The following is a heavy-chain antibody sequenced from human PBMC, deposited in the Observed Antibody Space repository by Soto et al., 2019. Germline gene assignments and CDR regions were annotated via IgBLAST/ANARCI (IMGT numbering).Heavy chain of an antibody. Sequence: QVHLQESGPGLLRPSQTLSLTCTVSGGSITSAGSFWSWIRQHPGKGPEGIAFIGYTGATSYNPSLASRVTISVDTSKSQFSLNLRSVNAADTAVYYCARGGASSKWFAPWGQGTLVTVSS. J-gene: IGHJ5*02. CDR2: IGYTGAT. CDR3: ARGGASSKWFAP. D-gene: IGHD2-15*01. CDR1: GGSITSAGSF. V-gene: IGHV4-31*03.